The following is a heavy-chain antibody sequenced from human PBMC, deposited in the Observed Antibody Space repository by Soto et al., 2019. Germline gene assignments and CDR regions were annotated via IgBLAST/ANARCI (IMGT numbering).Heavy chain of an antibody. J-gene: IGHJ4*02. D-gene: IGHD6-13*01. V-gene: IGHV3-33*01. CDR1: GFTFSSYG. CDR2: IWYDGSNK. CDR3: ARVPIPYSSSWYSD. Sequence: QVQLVESGGGVVQPGRSLRLSCAASGFTFSSYGMHWARQAPGKGLEWVAVIWYDGSNKYYADSVKGRFTISRDNSKNTLYLQMNSLRAEDTAVYYCARVPIPYSSSWYSDWGQGTLVTVSS.